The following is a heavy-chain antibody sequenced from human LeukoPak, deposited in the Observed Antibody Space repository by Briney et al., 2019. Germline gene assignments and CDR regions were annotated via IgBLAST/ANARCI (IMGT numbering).Heavy chain of an antibody. CDR3: ARQAGVT. J-gene: IGHJ5*02. Sequence: GGSLTLSCAVSGFSINNYWMTWYRQAPGKGLECVAHIKGDASEKYYLDSVKGRFTISRDNAKNSLYLQMSSLRAEDTAVYYCARQAGVTWGQGTLVTVSS. D-gene: IGHD6-19*01. CDR2: IKGDASEK. V-gene: IGHV3-7*01. CDR1: GFSINNYW.